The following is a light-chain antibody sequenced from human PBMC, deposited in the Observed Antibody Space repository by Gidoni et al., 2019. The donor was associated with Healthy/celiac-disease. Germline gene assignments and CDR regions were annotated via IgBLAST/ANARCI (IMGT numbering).Light chain of an antibody. CDR2: KAS. CDR3: QQYNSYSPLT. J-gene: IGKJ1*01. Sequence: DIQMTQSPSTLSAYVGDRVTITCRASQSISSWLAWYQQKPGKAPKLLIYKASSLESGVPSRFSGSGSGTEFTLTISSLQPDDFATYDCQQYNSYSPLTFGQGTKVEIK. CDR1: QSISSW. V-gene: IGKV1-5*03.